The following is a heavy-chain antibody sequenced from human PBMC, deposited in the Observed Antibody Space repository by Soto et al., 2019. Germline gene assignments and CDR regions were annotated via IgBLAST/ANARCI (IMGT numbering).Heavy chain of an antibody. CDR2: INPSGGST. V-gene: IGHV1-46*01. J-gene: IGHJ6*02. Sequence: ASVTVSCKASGYTFTSYYMHWVRQAPGQGLEWMGIINPSGGSTSYAQKFQGRVTMTRDTSTSTVYMELSSLRSEDTAVYYCARDDSSDIYYYGMDVWGQGTTVTVSS. CDR3: ARDDSSDIYYYGMDV. D-gene: IGHD6-19*01. CDR1: GYTFTSYY.